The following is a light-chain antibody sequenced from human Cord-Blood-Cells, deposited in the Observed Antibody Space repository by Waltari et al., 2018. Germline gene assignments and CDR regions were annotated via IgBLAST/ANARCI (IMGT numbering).Light chain of an antibody. CDR3: QQSYSTPYT. Sequence: DIQMTQSPSSLSASVGDRVTITCPASQSISSYLNWYQPKPGKAPKLLIYAASSLQSGVPSRFSGSGSGTDFTLTISSLQPEDFATYYCQQSYSTPYTFGQGTKLEIK. V-gene: IGKV1-39*01. J-gene: IGKJ2*01. CDR1: QSISSY. CDR2: AAS.